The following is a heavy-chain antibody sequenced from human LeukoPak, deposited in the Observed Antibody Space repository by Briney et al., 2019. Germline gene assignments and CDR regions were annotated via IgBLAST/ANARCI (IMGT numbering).Heavy chain of an antibody. D-gene: IGHD2-2*01. CDR2: IIPIFGTA. J-gene: IGHJ6*03. CDR1: GYIFSELS. V-gene: IGHV1-69*13. CDR3: ARESQLLPYYYYMDV. Sequence: SVKVSCKVSGYIFSELSMHWVRQAPGQGLEWMGGIIPIFGTANYAQKFQGRVTITADESTSTAYMELSSLRSEDTAVYYCARESQLLPYYYYMDVWGKGTTVTVSS.